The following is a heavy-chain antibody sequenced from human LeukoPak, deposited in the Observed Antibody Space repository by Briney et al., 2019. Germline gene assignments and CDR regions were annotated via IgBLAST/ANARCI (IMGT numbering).Heavy chain of an antibody. CDR2: ISGSGGST. CDR1: GFTFSSYA. J-gene: IGHJ3*02. D-gene: IGHD1-26*01. CDR3: AKDQFPALREIDAFDI. Sequence: PGGSLRLSCAASGFTFSSYAMSWVRQAPGKGLEWVSAISGSGGSTYYADSVKGRFTISRDNSKNTLYLQMNSLRAEDTAVYYCAKDQFPALREIDAFDIWGQGAMVTVSS. V-gene: IGHV3-23*01.